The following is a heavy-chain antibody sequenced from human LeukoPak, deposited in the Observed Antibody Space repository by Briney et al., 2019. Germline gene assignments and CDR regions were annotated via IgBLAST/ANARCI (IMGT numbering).Heavy chain of an antibody. Sequence: ASVKVSCKASGYTFTGYYMHWVRQAPGQGLEWMGWISAYNGNTNYAQKLQGRVTMTTDTSTSTAYMELRSLRSDDTAVYYCARDERYFDWLFADYWGQGTLVTVSS. D-gene: IGHD3-9*01. CDR3: ARDERYFDWLFADY. J-gene: IGHJ4*02. CDR2: ISAYNGNT. CDR1: GYTFTGYY. V-gene: IGHV1-18*04.